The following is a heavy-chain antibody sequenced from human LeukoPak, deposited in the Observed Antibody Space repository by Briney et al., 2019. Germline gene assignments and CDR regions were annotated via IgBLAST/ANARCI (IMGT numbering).Heavy chain of an antibody. V-gene: IGHV4-39*07. D-gene: IGHD6-19*01. CDR3: ARGSGGWDTRTIGY. CDR2: IYYSGST. Sequence: SETLSLTCTVSGGSISSISYYWGWIRQPPGKGLEWIGSIYYSGSTYDNPSLKSRVTMSVDTSKNQFSLKLSSVTAADTAVYYCARGSGGWDTRTIGYWGQGTLVTVSS. J-gene: IGHJ4*02. CDR1: GGSISSISYY.